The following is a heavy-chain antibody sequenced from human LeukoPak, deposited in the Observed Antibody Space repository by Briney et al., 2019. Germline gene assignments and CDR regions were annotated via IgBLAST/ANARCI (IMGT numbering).Heavy chain of an antibody. D-gene: IGHD2-8*02. V-gene: IGHV4-61*08. J-gene: IGHJ3*02. Sequence: PSETLSLTCTVSGAPFTSSDYYWGWIRQPPGKGLEWIGYIYYSGSTNYNPSLKSRVTISVDTSKNQFSLKLSSVTAADTAVYYCARYGWGPMGYDALDIWGQGTMVTVSS. CDR1: GAPFTSSDYY. CDR3: ARYGWGPMGYDALDI. CDR2: IYYSGST.